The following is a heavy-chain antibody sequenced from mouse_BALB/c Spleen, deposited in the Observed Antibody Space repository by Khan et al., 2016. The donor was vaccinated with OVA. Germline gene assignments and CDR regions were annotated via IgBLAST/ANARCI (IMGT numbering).Heavy chain of an antibody. CDR3: ARHGGYGNYDAMDY. D-gene: IGHD2-1*01. J-gene: IGHJ4*01. CDR1: GYNFIDYI. Sequence: VQLQQSGAGLVKPGASVKLSCKASGYNFIDYIIQWVKQRSGQGLEWIGWFDPGSGSIKYNEKIKDKATLTADKSSSTVYMELSRLTSEDSAVYFCARHGGYGNYDAMDYWGQGTSVTGSS. CDR2: FDPGSGSI. V-gene: IGHV1-62-2*01.